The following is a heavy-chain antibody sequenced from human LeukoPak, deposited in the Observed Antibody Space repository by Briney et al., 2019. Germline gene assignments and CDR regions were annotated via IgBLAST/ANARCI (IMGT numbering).Heavy chain of an antibody. CDR3: AKYLGYHGSGNCYDS. CDR1: GFTFDDYA. J-gene: IGHJ4*02. Sequence: GGSLRLSCAASGFTFDDYAMSWVRQAPGKGLEYVSDINWNGARTGYADSVKGRFTISRDNAKNSLYLQMNDLRAEDTALYYCAKYLGYHGSGNCYDSWGQGTLVTVSS. V-gene: IGHV3-20*04. D-gene: IGHD3-10*01. CDR2: INWNGART.